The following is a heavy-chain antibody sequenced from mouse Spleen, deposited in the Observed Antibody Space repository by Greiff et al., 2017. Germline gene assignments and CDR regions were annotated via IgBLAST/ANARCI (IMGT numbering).Heavy chain of an antibody. CDR2: INPSNGGT. V-gene: IGHV1S81*02. CDR1: GYTFTSYY. CDR3: TRGGAYFFDY. Sequence: VQLVESGAELVKPGASVKLSCKASGYTFTSYYMYWVKQRPGQGLEWIGEINPSNGGTNFNEKFKSKATLTVDKSSSTAYMQLSSLTSEDSAVYYCTRGGAYFFDYWGQGTTLTVSS. J-gene: IGHJ2*01.